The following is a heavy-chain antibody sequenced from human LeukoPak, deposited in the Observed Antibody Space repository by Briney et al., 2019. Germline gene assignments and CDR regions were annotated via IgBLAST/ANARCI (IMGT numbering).Heavy chain of an antibody. Sequence: PGGPLRLSCAASGFTFSSYARNWVRQAPGKRLEWVSSISANGGTTYYADSVKGRFTISRDNSKNTLYLQMNSLRAEDTAVYYCANYFGRFGAFDIWGQGTMVTVSS. D-gene: IGHD3-10*01. J-gene: IGHJ3*02. CDR1: GFTFSSYA. CDR2: ISANGGTT. CDR3: ANYFGRFGAFDI. V-gene: IGHV3-23*01.